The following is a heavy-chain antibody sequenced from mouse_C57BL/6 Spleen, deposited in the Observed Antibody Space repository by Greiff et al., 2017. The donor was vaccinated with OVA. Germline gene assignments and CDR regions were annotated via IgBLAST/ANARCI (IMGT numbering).Heavy chain of an antibody. CDR1: GFTFSSYA. CDR3: TRGSSYWYFDV. J-gene: IGHJ1*03. Sequence: EVKLVESGEGLVKPGGSLKLSCAASGFTFSSYAMSWVRQTPEKRLEWVAYISSGGDYIYYADTVKGRFTISRDNARNTRYLQMCSLKSEDTAMYYCTRGSSYWYFDVWGTGTTVTVSA. V-gene: IGHV5-9-1*02. CDR2: ISSGGDYI. D-gene: IGHD1-1*01.